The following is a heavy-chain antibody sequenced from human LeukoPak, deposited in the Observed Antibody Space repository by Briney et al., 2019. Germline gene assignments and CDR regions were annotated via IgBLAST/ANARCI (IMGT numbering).Heavy chain of an antibody. J-gene: IGHJ4*02. D-gene: IGHD6-19*01. CDR3: ARDALVAGTEPIDY. Sequence: ASVKVSCKASGYTFTSYGISWVRQAPGQGLEWMGWISAYNGNTNYAQKLQGRVTMTTDTSTSTAYMELRSLRSDDTAVYYCARDALVAGTEPIDYWAREPWSPSPQ. CDR1: GYTFTSYG. CDR2: ISAYNGNT. V-gene: IGHV1-18*01.